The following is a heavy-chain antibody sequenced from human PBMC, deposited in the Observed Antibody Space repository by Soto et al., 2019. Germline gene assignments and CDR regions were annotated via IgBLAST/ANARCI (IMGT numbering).Heavy chain of an antibody. J-gene: IGHJ4*02. CDR1: GFTFSSYG. D-gene: IGHD2-15*01. CDR2: VWYDGSNK. V-gene: IGHV3-33*01. Sequence: QVQLVESGGGVVQPGRSLRLSCAASGFTFSSYGMHWVRQAPGKGLEWVAVVWYDGSNKYYTDSVKGRFTISRDNSKNTLYLKKNSLRDEDTAVYYCERDYCSGGSCYSAFDYWGQGTLVTVSS. CDR3: ERDYCSGGSCYSAFDY.